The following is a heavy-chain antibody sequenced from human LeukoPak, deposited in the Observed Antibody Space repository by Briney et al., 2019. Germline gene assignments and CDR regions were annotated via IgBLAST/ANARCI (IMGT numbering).Heavy chain of an antibody. Sequence: SETLSLTCAVYGGSFSGYYWSWLRQPPGKGLEWIGEINHSGSTNYNPSLKSRVTISVDTSKNQFSLKLSSVTAADTAVYYCARGKNVWGSYRYIRWFDPWGQGTLVTVSS. CDR3: ARGKNVWGSYRYIRWFDP. V-gene: IGHV4-34*01. CDR2: INHSGST. J-gene: IGHJ5*02. CDR1: GGSFSGYY. D-gene: IGHD3-16*02.